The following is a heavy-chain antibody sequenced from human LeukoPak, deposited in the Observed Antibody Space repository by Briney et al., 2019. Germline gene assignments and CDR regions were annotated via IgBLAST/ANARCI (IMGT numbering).Heavy chain of an antibody. CDR2: INHSGST. J-gene: IGHJ3*02. V-gene: IGHV4-34*01. Sequence: SETLSLTCAVYGGSFSSYYWSWIRQPPGKGLEWIGEINHSGSTNYNPSLKSRVTISIDTSKNQFSLRLRSVTAADTAVYYCARVGDLDDSVWGSFRDSLDVFDIWGQGTMVTVSS. CDR1: GGSFSSYY. D-gene: IGHD3-16*02. CDR3: ARVGDLDDSVWGSFRDSLDVFDI.